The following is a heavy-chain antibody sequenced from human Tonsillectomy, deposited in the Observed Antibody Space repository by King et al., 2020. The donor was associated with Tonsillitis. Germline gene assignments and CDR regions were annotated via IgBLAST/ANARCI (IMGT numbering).Heavy chain of an antibody. CDR3: ARASMVRGVNQAPSSFYYYMDV. Sequence: VQLVESGGGLVKPGGSLRLSCAASVFTFSDYYMSWIRQAPGKGLELVSYISSGSSYTNYADSVKGRFTISRDNAKNSLYLQMNSLRAEDTAVYYCARASMVRGVNQAPSSFYYYMDVWGKGTTFTVSS. CDR1: VFTFSDYY. V-gene: IGHV3-11*05. J-gene: IGHJ6*03. D-gene: IGHD3-10*01. CDR2: ISSGSSYT.